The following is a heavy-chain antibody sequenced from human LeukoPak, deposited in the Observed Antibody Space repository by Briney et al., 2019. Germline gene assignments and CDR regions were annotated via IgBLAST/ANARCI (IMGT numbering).Heavy chain of an antibody. CDR2: ISGYNYNT. CDR1: TFTXXG. D-gene: IGHD3-3*01. J-gene: IGHJ4*02. V-gene: IGHV1-18*01. Sequence: TFTXXGISWVRQAPGQGLEGMGWISGYNYNTNYAQKFQGRVTMTTDTSTSTAYMELRSLRSDDTAVYYCARDDYDFWSGYQAYLDFWGQGTLVTVSS. CDR3: ARDDYDFWSGYQAYLDF.